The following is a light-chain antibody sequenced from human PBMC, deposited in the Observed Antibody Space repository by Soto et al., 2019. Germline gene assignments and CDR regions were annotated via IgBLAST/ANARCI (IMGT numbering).Light chain of an antibody. CDR3: LSFTTTSTHV. CDR1: SSDIGAYDY. CDR2: EVN. J-gene: IGLJ1*01. V-gene: IGLV2-14*01. Sequence: QSVLPQPASLSGSPGQSITISCTGTSSDIGAYDYVSWFQQHPGKAPKLMISEVNNRPSGVSNRFSGSKSGNTAYLTISGLQVEDEAEYFCLSFTTTSTHVFGTGTKVTV.